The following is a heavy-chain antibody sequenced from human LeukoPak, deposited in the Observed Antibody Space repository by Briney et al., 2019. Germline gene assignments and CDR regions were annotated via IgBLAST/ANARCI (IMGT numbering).Heavy chain of an antibody. CDR2: TYYRSKWYN. D-gene: IGHD6-13*01. J-gene: IGHJ4*02. CDR1: GDSVSSNSAA. Sequence: KPSQTLSLTCAISGDSVSSNSAAWNWIRQSPSRGLEWLGRTYYRSKWYNDYAVSVKSRITINPDTSKNQFSLQLNSVTPEDTAVYYCARGDRRYSSSWYGDYFDYWGQGTLVTVSS. V-gene: IGHV6-1*01. CDR3: ARGDRRYSSSWYGDYFDY.